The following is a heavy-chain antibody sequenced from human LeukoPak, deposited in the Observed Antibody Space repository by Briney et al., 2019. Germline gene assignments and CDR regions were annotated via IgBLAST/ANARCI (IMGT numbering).Heavy chain of an antibody. V-gene: IGHV4-30-2*01. D-gene: IGHD3-10*01. Sequence: PSQTLSLTCAVSGCSISSGGSSWSWIRQPPGKGLEWIVYIYHSESTYYTPSLKSRVTISVDRSKNQFSLKVSSVTAADTAVYYCARGAMVRGIIPGYFDHWGQGTLVTVSS. CDR2: IYHSEST. J-gene: IGHJ4*02. CDR1: GCSISSGGSS. CDR3: ARGAMVRGIIPGYFDH.